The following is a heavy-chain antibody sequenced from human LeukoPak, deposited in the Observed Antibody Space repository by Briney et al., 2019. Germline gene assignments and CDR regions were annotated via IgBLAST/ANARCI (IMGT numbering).Heavy chain of an antibody. J-gene: IGHJ4*02. D-gene: IGHD4-23*01. V-gene: IGHV3-30-3*01. CDR3: ARGHTTVVTFNIDY. Sequence: GGSLRLSCAASGFTFSSYAMHWVRQAPGKGLEWVAVISYDGSNKYYADSVKGRFTISRDNSKNTLYLQMNSLRAEDTAVYYCARGHTTVVTFNIDYWGQGTLVTVSS. CDR1: GFTFSSYA. CDR2: ISYDGSNK.